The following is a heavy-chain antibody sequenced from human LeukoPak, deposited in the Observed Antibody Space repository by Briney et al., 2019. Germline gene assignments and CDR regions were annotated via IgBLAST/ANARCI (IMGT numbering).Heavy chain of an antibody. CDR3: TRENRPFCPFAY. Sequence: SETLSLTCGVSGGSIDMTNYWSWVRQVPGKGLEWIGEISHDGTRNYNASLRSRVAMSLDRANNQFSLSLTSVTAADTAVYYCTRENRPFCPFAYWGQGVLVTVPS. V-gene: IGHV4-4*02. CDR1: GGSIDMTNY. D-gene: IGHD2/OR15-2a*01. J-gene: IGHJ4*02. CDR2: ISHDGTR.